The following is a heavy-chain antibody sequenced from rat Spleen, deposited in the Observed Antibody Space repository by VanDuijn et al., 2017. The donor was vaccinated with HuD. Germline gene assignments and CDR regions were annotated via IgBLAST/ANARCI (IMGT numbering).Heavy chain of an antibody. CDR2: ISSGGGGT. Sequence: EVQLAESGGGLVQPGRSLKLSCAASGFTFTNYDMAWVRQAPKKGLEWVASISSGGGGTYYGDSVKGRFTISRDNAKSTLYLQMNSLRSEDTATYYCSRRDSGYFDYWGQGVMVTVSS. J-gene: IGHJ2*01. CDR1: GFTFTNYD. CDR3: SRRDSGYFDY. D-gene: IGHD4-3*01. V-gene: IGHV5-22*01.